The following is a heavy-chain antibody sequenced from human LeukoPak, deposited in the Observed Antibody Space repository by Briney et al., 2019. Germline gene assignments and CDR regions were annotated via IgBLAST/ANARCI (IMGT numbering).Heavy chain of an antibody. CDR2: IVVGSGNT. Sequence: ASVKVSCKASGFTFTSSAMQWVRQARGQRLEWIGWIVVGSGNTNYAQKFQERVTITRDMSTSTAYMELSSLRSEDTAVYYCAADPLFGELSAESVWFDPWGQGTLVTVSS. CDR1: GFTFTSSA. D-gene: IGHD3-10*02. CDR3: AADPLFGELSAESVWFDP. J-gene: IGHJ5*02. V-gene: IGHV1-58*02.